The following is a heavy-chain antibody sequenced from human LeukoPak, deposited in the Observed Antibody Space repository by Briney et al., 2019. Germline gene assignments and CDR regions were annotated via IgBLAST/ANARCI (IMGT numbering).Heavy chain of an antibody. V-gene: IGHV4-39*01. CDR2: TYYSGST. J-gene: IGHJ4*02. CDR3: ARHVPYGWRSSGRAQFDY. D-gene: IGHD6-19*01. Sequence: SETLSLTCTVSGGSISNNSYSWGWIRQPPGNGMEWIARTYYSGSTYYTPSVKSPVTISVDTSTNQFSLKLSSVTAAATAVYYWARHVPYGWRSSGRAQFDYWGQGSLVTVSS. CDR1: GGSISNNSYS.